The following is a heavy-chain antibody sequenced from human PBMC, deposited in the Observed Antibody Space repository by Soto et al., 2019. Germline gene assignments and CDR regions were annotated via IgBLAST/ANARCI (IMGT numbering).Heavy chain of an antibody. D-gene: IGHD1-26*01. Sequence: GGSLRLSCAASGFTFSSYSMNWVRQAPGKGLEWVSSISSSSSYIYYADSVKGRFTISRDNAKNSLYLQMNSLRAEDTAVYYCARGVVVGATTDYFDYWGQGTLVTVSS. CDR2: ISSSSSYI. CDR1: GFTFSSYS. CDR3: ARGVVVGATTDYFDY. J-gene: IGHJ4*02. V-gene: IGHV3-21*01.